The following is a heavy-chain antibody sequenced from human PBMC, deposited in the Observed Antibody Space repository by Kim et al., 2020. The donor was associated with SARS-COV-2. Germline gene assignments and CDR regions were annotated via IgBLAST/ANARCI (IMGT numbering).Heavy chain of an antibody. J-gene: IGHJ2*01. V-gene: IGHV4-39*01. Sequence: SETLSLTCTVSGGSISSSSYYWGWIRQPPGKGLEWIGSIYYSGSTYYNPSLKSRVTISVDTSKNQFSLKLSSVTAADTAVYYCARRIAAAGKDWYFDLWG. CDR3: ARRIAAAGKDWYFDL. CDR1: GGSISSSSYY. CDR2: IYYSGST. D-gene: IGHD6-13*01.